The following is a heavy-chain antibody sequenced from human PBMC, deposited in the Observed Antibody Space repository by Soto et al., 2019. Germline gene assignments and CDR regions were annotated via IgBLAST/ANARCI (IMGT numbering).Heavy chain of an antibody. V-gene: IGHV4-59*01. CDR2: ICYSDT. CDR3: ATGDFNNSWNDGHYDY. CDR1: VGSFSSFG. Sequence: SETLSLTGSVSVGSFSSFGCSWIRQSPGKGLEWIGYICYSDTNYNPSLKSRVIISADTTKNQFSLKLRSVTAADTAVYYCATGDFNNSWNDGHYDYCGQRILVTVSS. D-gene: IGHD1-1*01. J-gene: IGHJ4*02.